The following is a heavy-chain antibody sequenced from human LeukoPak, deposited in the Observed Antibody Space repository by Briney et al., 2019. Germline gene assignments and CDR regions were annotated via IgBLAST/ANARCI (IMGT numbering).Heavy chain of an antibody. CDR3: ARDYYYYGLGRQSCFDP. CDR2: IHYSGST. V-gene: IGHV4-59*01. CDR1: GGSISTYY. Sequence: SETLSLTCAVSGGSISTYYWSWIRQPPGKGLEWIGYIHYSGSTNYNPSLKSRVTISLDTSKNQFSLKLTSVTAADTAFYYCARDYYYYGLGRQSCFDPWGQGTLVTVSS. D-gene: IGHD3-10*01. J-gene: IGHJ5*02.